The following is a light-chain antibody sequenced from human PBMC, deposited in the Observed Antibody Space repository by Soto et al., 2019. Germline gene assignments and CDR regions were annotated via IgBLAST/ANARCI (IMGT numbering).Light chain of an antibody. Sequence: DLHMPQSPSTLSASVGDRVTITCRASQRISRWLAWYQQKPGKPPRLLIYDASRLEIGAPSGLGGRRSGPEFTLTISSLQPDDFATYYGQQYNSYTWTGGQGTKV. V-gene: IGKV1-5*01. CDR2: DAS. CDR1: QRISRW. CDR3: QQYNSYTWT. J-gene: IGKJ1*01.